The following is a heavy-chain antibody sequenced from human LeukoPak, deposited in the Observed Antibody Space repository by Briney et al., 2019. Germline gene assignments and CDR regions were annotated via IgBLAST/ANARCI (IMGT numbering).Heavy chain of an antibody. D-gene: IGHD6-19*01. J-gene: IGHJ4*02. CDR1: GGSISDFY. Sequence: SETLSLTCTVSGGSISDFYWSWIRQPAGKGLEYIGRVSATGSTSFNPSLQSRVTMSVDTSKSQFPLKLSSVTAADTAVYYCAQVTVGGHFDFWGQGILVTVSS. CDR3: AQVTVGGHFDF. V-gene: IGHV4-4*07. CDR2: VSATGST.